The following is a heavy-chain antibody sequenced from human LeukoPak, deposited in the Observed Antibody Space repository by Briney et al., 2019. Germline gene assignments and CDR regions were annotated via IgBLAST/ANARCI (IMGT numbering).Heavy chain of an antibody. CDR2: IRYDGSNK. CDR1: GFTFSSYG. J-gene: IGHJ4*02. Sequence: GGSLRLSCAASGFTFSSYGMHWVRQAPGKGLEWVTFIRYDGSNKYYADSVKGRFTISRDNSKNTLYLQMNSLRAEDTAVYYCAKRKDSSGSFDYWGQGTLVTVSS. D-gene: IGHD6-19*01. CDR3: AKRKDSSGSFDY. V-gene: IGHV3-30*02.